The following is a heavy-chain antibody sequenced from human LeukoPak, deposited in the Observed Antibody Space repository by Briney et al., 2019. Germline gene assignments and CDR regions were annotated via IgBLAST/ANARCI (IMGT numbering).Heavy chain of an antibody. Sequence: PSETLSLTCTVSGGSISSYYWGWIRQPPGKGLEWIGSIYYSGSTYYNPSLKSRVTISVDTSKNQFSLKLSSVTAADTAVYYCARHRPTSSYYYYGMDVWGQGTTVTVSS. CDR1: GGSISSYY. CDR3: ARHRPTSSYYYYGMDV. D-gene: IGHD2-2*01. J-gene: IGHJ6*02. CDR2: IYYSGST. V-gene: IGHV4-39*01.